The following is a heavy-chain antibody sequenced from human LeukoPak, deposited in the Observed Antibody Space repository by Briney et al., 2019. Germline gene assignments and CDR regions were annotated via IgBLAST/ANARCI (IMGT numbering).Heavy chain of an antibody. V-gene: IGHV3-23*01. Sequence: PGGSLRLSCAASGFTFSSYAMSWVRQAPGKGLEWVSAISGSGGSTYYADSVKGRFTISRDNSKNTLYLQMNSLRAEDTAVYYCAKVYILTVSPGYFDYWGQGTLVTVSS. CDR1: GFTFSSYA. CDR2: ISGSGGST. J-gene: IGHJ4*02. D-gene: IGHD3-9*01. CDR3: AKVYILTVSPGYFDY.